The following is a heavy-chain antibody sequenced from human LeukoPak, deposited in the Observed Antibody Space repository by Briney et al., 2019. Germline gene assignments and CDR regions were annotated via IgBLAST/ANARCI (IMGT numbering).Heavy chain of an antibody. J-gene: IGHJ3*02. CDR2: IWYDGSNK. V-gene: IGHV3-33*01. CDR3: ARLGEMATIRPSDAFDI. CDR1: GFTFSSYG. Sequence: GGSLRLSCAASGFTFSSYGMHWVRQAPGKGLEWVAVIWYDGSNKYYADSVKGRFTISRDNSKNTLYLQMNSLRAEDTAVYYCARLGEMATIRPSDAFDIWGQGTMVTVSS. D-gene: IGHD5-24*01.